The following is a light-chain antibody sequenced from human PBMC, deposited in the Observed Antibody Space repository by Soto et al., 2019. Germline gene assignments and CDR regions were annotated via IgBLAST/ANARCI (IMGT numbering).Light chain of an antibody. J-gene: IGKJ4*01. CDR3: QKYNRAPPT. CDR1: QAISNY. V-gene: IGKV1-27*01. Sequence: DIQMTQSPSSLSASVGDRVTITCRASQAISNYLAWYQQNPGRIPKLLIYAASTLQSGVPSRFSGSGSGTDFTLSISSLPTEDVATYYCQKYNRAPPTFGGGTRVEIK. CDR2: AAS.